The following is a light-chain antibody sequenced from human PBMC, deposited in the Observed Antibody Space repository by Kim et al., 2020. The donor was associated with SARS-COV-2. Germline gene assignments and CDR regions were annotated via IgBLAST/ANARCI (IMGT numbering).Light chain of an antibody. J-gene: IGKJ4*01. Sequence: SASVGDTVTISCRASQGSSTHLAWYQQEPGKVPKLLISAASALHSGVPSRFIGSGSRTDFTLTITSLRPEDVATYYCQEYYSAPLTFGGGTKLEI. CDR3: QEYYSAPLT. V-gene: IGKV1-27*01. CDR1: QGSSTH. CDR2: AAS.